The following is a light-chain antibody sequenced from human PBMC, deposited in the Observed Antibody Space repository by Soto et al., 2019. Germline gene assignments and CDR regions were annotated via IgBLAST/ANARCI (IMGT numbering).Light chain of an antibody. V-gene: IGKV3-15*01. CDR2: GAS. J-gene: IGKJ1*01. Sequence: EIVMTQSPPTLSVSPGERATLSCRASQSVSSNLAWYQQKPGQAPRLLIYGASTRAAGTPARFSGSGSGTEFTLTISSLQTEDFAVYFCQQYNNWLPWTFGQGTKVDIK. CDR1: QSVSSN. CDR3: QQYNNWLPWT.